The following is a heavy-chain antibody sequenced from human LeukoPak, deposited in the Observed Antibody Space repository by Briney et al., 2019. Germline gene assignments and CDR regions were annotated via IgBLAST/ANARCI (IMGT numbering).Heavy chain of an antibody. D-gene: IGHD2-15*01. V-gene: IGHV1-18*01. Sequence: GASVKVSXKASGYTFTSYGISWVRQAPRQGLEWMGWITAYNGNTNYAQKLQGKVTMTTDTSTSTAYMELRSLRSDDTAVYYCARVVVVAATEDPYYFDYWGQGTLVTVSS. CDR1: GYTFTSYG. CDR3: ARVVVVAATEDPYYFDY. CDR2: ITAYNGNT. J-gene: IGHJ4*02.